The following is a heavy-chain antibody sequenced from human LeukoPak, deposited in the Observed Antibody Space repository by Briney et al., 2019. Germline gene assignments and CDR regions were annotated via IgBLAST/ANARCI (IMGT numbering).Heavy chain of an antibody. CDR1: GYTFTSYD. CDR2: MNPNSGNT. J-gene: IGHJ4*02. V-gene: IGHV1-8*01. D-gene: IGHD2-15*01. CDR3: ARVGPRYCSGGSCYSY. Sequence: PAASVKVSCKASGYTFTSYDINWVRQATGQGLEWMGWMNPNSGNTGYAQKFQGRVTMTGNTSISTAYMELSSLSSEDTAVYYCARVGPRYCSGGSCYSYWGQGTLVTVSS.